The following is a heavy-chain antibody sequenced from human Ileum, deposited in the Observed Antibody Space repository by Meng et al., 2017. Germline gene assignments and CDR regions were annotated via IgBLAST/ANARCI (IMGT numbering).Heavy chain of an antibody. CDR2: ISHSGSA. Sequence: QVQLQESGPGRVRPSGTLSLTCAVSSGSISSNTSWSWVRQPPGKGLEWIGQISHSGSAYYNPSLKSRVTMSVDKSKSQFSLMLTSVTAADTAIYYCARHGGYSQDFWGQGTLVTVSS. V-gene: IGHV4-4*02. D-gene: IGHD4-23*01. J-gene: IGHJ4*02. CDR3: ARHGGYSQDF. CDR1: SGSISSNTS.